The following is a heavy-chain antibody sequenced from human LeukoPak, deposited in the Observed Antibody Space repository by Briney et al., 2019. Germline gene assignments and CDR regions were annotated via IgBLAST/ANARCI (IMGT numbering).Heavy chain of an antibody. CDR3: ARGPSSGYGMDV. CDR2: IYHSGST. J-gene: IGHJ6*02. Sequence: PSETLSLTCAVSGGSISSGGYSWSWIRQPPGKGLEWIGYIYHSGSTYYNPSLKSRVTISVGRSKNQFSLKLSSVTAADTAVYYCARGPSSGYGMDVWGQGTTVTVSS. V-gene: IGHV4-30-2*01. D-gene: IGHD6-6*01. CDR1: GGSISSGGYS.